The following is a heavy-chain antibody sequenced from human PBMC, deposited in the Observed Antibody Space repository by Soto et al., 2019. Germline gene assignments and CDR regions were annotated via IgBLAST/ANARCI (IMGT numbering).Heavy chain of an antibody. Sequence: QVQLVESGGGVVQPGRSLRLSCAASGFTFSSYGMHWVRQAPGKGLEWVAVISYDGSNKYYADSVKGRFTISRDNSKNTLYLQMNSLRAEDTAVYYCAKDLITIFGVAKGYYYYGMDVRGQGTTVTVSS. J-gene: IGHJ6*02. D-gene: IGHD3-3*01. V-gene: IGHV3-30*18. CDR2: ISYDGSNK. CDR1: GFTFSSYG. CDR3: AKDLITIFGVAKGYYYYGMDV.